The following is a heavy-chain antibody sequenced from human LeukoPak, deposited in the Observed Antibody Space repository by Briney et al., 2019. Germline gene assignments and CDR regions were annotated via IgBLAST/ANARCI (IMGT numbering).Heavy chain of an antibody. CDR2: ISSSGSTI. V-gene: IGHV3-11*04. J-gene: IGHJ6*03. CDR3: AREGYDFWSGYQGYYYYYMDV. D-gene: IGHD3-3*01. Sequence: GGSLRLSCAASGFTFSDYYMSWIRQAPGKGLEWVSYISSSGSTIYYADSVKGRFTISRDNAKNSLYLQMNSLRAEDTAVYYCAREGYDFWSGYQGYYYYYMDVWGKGTTVTVSS. CDR1: GFTFSDYY.